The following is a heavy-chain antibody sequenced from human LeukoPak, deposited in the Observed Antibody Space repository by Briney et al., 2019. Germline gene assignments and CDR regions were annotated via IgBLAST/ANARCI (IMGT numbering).Heavy chain of an antibody. CDR1: GGTFSSYA. Sequence: SVTVSCKASGGTFSSYAISWVRQAPGQGLEWMGRIIPIFGIANYAQKFQGRVTITADKSTSTAYMELSSLRSEDTAVYYCARELVKKGNDPNMGSDYWGQGTLVTVSS. D-gene: IGHD3-16*01. CDR3: ARELVKKGNDPNMGSDY. CDR2: IIPIFGIA. V-gene: IGHV1-69*04. J-gene: IGHJ4*02.